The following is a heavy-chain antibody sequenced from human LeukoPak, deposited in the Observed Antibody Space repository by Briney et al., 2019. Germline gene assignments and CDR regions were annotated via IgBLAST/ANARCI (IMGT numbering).Heavy chain of an antibody. J-gene: IGHJ4*02. CDR3: ARHYYDSSGYYWGYYFDN. CDR2: VRYSGTT. CDR1: GGSMTSISDY. D-gene: IGHD3-22*01. V-gene: IGHV4-39*01. Sequence: PSETLSLTCTVSGGSMTSISDYWGWIRQPPGKGLEWIGSVRYSGTTYYNPSLKSRVTISADTSKNQFSLRLSSVTAADTAVYYCARHYYDSSGYYWGYYFDNWGQGTLVAVSS.